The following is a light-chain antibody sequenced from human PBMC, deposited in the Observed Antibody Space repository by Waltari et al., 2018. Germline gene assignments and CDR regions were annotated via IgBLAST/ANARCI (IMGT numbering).Light chain of an antibody. CDR3: SSYTSSSTYV. Sequence: QSALTQPASVSGSPGQSITISCTGTSSAVVGSNYFSSSQQHPGKAPKLMIYDVSNRPSGVSNRFSGSKSGNTASLTISGLQAEDEADYYCSSYTSSSTYVFGTGTKVTVL. CDR1: SSAVVGSNY. CDR2: DVS. J-gene: IGLJ1*01. V-gene: IGLV2-14*03.